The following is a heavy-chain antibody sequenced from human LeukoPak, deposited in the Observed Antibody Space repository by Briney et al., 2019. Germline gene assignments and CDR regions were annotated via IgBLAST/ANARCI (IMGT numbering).Heavy chain of an antibody. CDR3: AKDMGTGITMVRDPLDY. J-gene: IGHJ4*02. Sequence: PGGSLRLSCAASGFTFDDYAMHWVRQAPGKGLEWVSGISWNSGSIGYADSVKGRFTISRDNAKNSLYLQMNSLRAEDTALYYCAKDMGTGITMVRDPLDYWGQGTLVTVSS. V-gene: IGHV3-9*01. D-gene: IGHD3-10*01. CDR2: ISWNSGSI. CDR1: GFTFDDYA.